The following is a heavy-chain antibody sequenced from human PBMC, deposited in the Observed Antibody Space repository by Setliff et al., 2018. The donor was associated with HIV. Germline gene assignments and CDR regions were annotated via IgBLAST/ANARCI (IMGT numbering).Heavy chain of an antibody. Sequence: GGSLRLSCAASGFTFSSYSMNWVRQAPGKGLEWVSSISSSGSYIYYADSVKGRFTISRDHATSALYLQMDSLRAEDTALYYCTRSHSTRDAFDIWGQGTMVTVSS. CDR2: ISSSGSYI. J-gene: IGHJ3*02. CDR3: TRSHSTRDAFDI. CDR1: GFTFSSYS. D-gene: IGHD2-2*01. V-gene: IGHV3-21*01.